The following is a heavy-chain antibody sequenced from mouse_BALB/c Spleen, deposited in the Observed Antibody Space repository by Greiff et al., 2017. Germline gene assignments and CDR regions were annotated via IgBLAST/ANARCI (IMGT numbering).Heavy chain of an antibody. D-gene: IGHD2-3*01. CDR3: ARDLYDGYYVDY. Sequence: VKLMESGPGLVAPSQSLSITCTVSGFSLTSYGVHWVRQPPGKGLEWLGVIWAGGSTNYNSALMSRLSISKDNSKSQVFLKMNSLQTDDTAMYYCARDLYDGYYVDYWGQGTTLTVSS. V-gene: IGHV2-9*02. J-gene: IGHJ2*01. CDR2: IWAGGST. CDR1: GFSLTSYG.